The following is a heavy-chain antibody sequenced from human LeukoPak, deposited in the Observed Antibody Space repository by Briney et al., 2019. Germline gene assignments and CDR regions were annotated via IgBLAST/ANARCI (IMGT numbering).Heavy chain of an antibody. J-gene: IGHJ3*02. D-gene: IGHD3-16*01. V-gene: IGHV3-48*03. Sequence: GGSLRLSCAASGFTFISYELYWVRQAPGKGLEWISYINSGSTTIKYADSARGRFTISRDDVRESLYLQMSNLRAEDTATYYCGASRQYVGAFDIWGQGTLVTVSS. CDR3: GASRQYVGAFDI. CDR2: INSGSTTI. CDR1: GFTFISYE.